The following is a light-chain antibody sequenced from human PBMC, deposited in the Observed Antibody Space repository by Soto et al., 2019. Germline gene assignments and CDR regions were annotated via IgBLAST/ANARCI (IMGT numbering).Light chain of an antibody. CDR1: HSNIGNNY. Sequence: QAVVTQPPSVSAAPGQKVTISCSGSHSNIGNNYVCWYQQLPGTAPSLLIVENDKRLSGVPDRFSGSKSATSATLDITGLQTWDEADYFCGTWDDSAYASLVFGGGTKLTVL. CDR3: GTWDDSAYASLV. CDR2: END. V-gene: IGLV1-51*02. J-gene: IGLJ3*02.